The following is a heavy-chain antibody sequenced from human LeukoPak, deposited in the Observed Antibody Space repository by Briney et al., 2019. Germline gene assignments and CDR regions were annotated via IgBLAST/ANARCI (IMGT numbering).Heavy chain of an antibody. CDR1: GGSVSTYY. D-gene: IGHD3-10*01. J-gene: IGHJ6*03. CDR2: FYTSGST. Sequence: SETLSLTCTVSGGSVSTYYWSWIRQPAGKGLEWIGRFYTSGSTSYNPSLKSRVSMSVDTSKNQFSLKLSSVTAADTAVYYCARGITMVHYYYYYYMDVWGKGTTVTVSS. V-gene: IGHV4-4*07. CDR3: ARGITMVHYYYYYYMDV.